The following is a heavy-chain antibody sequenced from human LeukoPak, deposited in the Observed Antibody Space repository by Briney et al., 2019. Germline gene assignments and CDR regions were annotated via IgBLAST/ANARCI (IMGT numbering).Heavy chain of an antibody. CDR2: ISAYNGNT. J-gene: IGHJ6*02. CDR3: ATSYGSGAQIDYEDKDYYYYGMDV. V-gene: IGHV1-18*01. Sequence: ASVKVSCKASGYTFTSYGISWVRQAPGQGLEWMGWISAYNGNTNYAQKLQGRLTMTTDTSTSTAYMELRSLRSDDTAVYYCATSYGSGAQIDYEDKDYYYYGMDVWGQGTTVTVSS. CDR1: GYTFTSYG. D-gene: IGHD3-10*01.